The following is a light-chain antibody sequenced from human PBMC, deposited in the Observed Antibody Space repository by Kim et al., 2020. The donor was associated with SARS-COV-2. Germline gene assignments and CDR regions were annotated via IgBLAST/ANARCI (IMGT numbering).Light chain of an antibody. V-gene: IGKV3-20*01. J-gene: IGKJ2*01. Sequence: SARERATLPCRAGESITANHLACYQLRPGQAPRLLIYDASNRATDIPYRFSGGGSRTDFTLTSSRLEPEDFGMYYCQQYGNSLYTFGQGTKVDIK. CDR2: DAS. CDR1: ESITANH. CDR3: QQYGNSLYT.